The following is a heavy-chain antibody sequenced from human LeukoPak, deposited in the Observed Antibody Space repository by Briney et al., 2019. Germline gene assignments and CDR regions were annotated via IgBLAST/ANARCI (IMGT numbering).Heavy chain of an antibody. V-gene: IGHV4-59*01. D-gene: IGHD2-15*01. J-gene: IGHJ5*02. Sequence: PSETLSLTCTVSGGSISSYYWTWIRQPPGKGLEWIAYIYYSGSTNYNPSLKSRVTLSVDKSKNQFSLKLRSVTAADTAVYYCARGEVALNWFDPWGQGTLVTVSS. CDR3: ARGEVALNWFDP. CDR1: GGSISSYY. CDR2: IYYSGST.